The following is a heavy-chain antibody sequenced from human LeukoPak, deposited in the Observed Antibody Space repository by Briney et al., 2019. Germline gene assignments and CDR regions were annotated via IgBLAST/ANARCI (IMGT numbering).Heavy chain of an antibody. J-gene: IGHJ4*02. CDR2: INERGTDS. D-gene: IGHD1-1*01. Sequence: GGSLRLYCTASGFTFSGHWIHWVRQPPGMWLVSVSRINERGTDSMYAESVKGRFTISRDNAKNTVYLQMNSLRAEDTAVYYCVRDETLWTLDWWGQGTLVSVSS. CDR3: VRDETLWTLDW. CDR1: GFTFSGHW. V-gene: IGHV3-74*03.